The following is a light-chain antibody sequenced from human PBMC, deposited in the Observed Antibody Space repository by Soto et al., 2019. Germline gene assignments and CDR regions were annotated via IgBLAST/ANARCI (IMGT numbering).Light chain of an antibody. CDR2: GAS. CDR3: QQYGSSPRIT. J-gene: IGKJ5*01. CDR1: QTVNNNY. Sequence: EIVLTQSPGTLSLSPGERATLSCRASQTVNNNYLAWYQQKPGQAPRLLIYGASSRATGIPDRFSGSGSGTDFTLAICRLEPEDFAVYYCQQYGSSPRITFGQGTRLDIK. V-gene: IGKV3-20*01.